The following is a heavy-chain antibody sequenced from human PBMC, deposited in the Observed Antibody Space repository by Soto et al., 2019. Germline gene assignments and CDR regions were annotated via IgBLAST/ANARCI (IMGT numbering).Heavy chain of an antibody. CDR3: ARDFNYGDYEFSGMDV. V-gene: IGHV1-2*04. Sequence: ASVKVSCKASGYTFTGYYMHWVRQAPGQGLEWMGWINPNSGGTNYAQKFQGWVTMTRDTSISTAYMELSRLRSDDTAVYYCARDFNYGDYEFSGMDVRGQGTTVTVSS. J-gene: IGHJ6*02. D-gene: IGHD4-17*01. CDR1: GYTFTGYY. CDR2: INPNSGGT.